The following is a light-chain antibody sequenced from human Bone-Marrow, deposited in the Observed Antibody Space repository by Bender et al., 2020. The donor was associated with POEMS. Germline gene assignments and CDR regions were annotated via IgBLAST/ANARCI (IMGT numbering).Light chain of an antibody. Sequence: QSVVTQPPSLSEAPRQRVTISCSGSSSNIGNHGVNWYQQLPGTAPKLLIHNDDQRPSGVPDRFSGSKSGTSASLAISGLQSEDEADYYCAAWDNSVNGWVFGGGTKLTVL. V-gene: IGLV1-36*01. CDR1: SSNIGNHG. J-gene: IGLJ3*02. CDR2: NDD. CDR3: AAWDNSVNGWV.